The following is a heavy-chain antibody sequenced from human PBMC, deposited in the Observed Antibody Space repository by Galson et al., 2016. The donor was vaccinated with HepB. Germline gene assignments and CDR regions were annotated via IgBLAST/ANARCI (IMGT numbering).Heavy chain of an antibody. CDR1: GFSLSTSGMC. D-gene: IGHD6-13*01. Sequence: PALVKPTQTLTVTCTFSGFSLSTSGMCVSWIRQPPGKALEWLARIDSNDNKYYSKSLKTRLTISKDTSKNQVVLKMTNVDPVDTATYYCARITCWYRSRWYDYWGQGTLVTVSS. CDR3: ARITCWYRSRWYDY. J-gene: IGHJ4*02. CDR2: IDSNDNK. V-gene: IGHV2-70*11.